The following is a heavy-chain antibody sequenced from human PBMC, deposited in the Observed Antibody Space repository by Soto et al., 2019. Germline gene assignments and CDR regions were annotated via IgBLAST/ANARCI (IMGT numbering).Heavy chain of an antibody. J-gene: IGHJ5*02. D-gene: IGHD6-6*01. CDR1: GFTFSSYA. V-gene: IGHV3-23*01. CDR2: ISGSGGST. CDR3: AKDRGQLVQKSYNWFDP. Sequence: GGSLRLSCAASGFTFSSYAMSWVRQAPGKGLEWVSAISGSGGSTYYADSVKGRFTISRDNSKNTLYLQMNSLRAEDTAVYYCAKDRGQLVQKSYNWFDPWGQGTLVTVSS.